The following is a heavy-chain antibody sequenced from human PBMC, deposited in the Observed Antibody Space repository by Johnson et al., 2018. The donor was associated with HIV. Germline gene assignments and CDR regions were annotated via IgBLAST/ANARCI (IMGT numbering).Heavy chain of an antibody. CDR2: IQYDGSNN. CDR1: GFTFSSYG. CDR3: VRGVVVMVESASIDAFDI. Sequence: QVQLVESGGGVVQPGGSLRLSCATSGFTFSSYGMHWVRQAPGKGLEWVAFIQYDGSNNYYGDSVKGRFTISRDNSKDTRYLQMNSLRGEDTALYYCVRGVVVMVESASIDAFDIWGQGTMVTVSS. J-gene: IGHJ3*02. V-gene: IGHV3-30*02. D-gene: IGHD2-15*01.